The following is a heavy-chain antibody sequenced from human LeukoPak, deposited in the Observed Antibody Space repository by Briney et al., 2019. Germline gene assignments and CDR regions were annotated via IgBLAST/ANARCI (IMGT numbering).Heavy chain of an antibody. CDR3: ARPYYDSSGSHFDY. CDR1: GFTFSSYW. CDR2: IKQDGSEK. D-gene: IGHD3-22*01. V-gene: IGHV3-7*01. Sequence: GGSLRLSCAASGFTFSSYWMSWVRQAPGKGLEWVANIKQDGSEKYYVDPVKGRFTISRDNAKNSLYLQMNSLRAEDTAVYYCARPYYDSSGSHFDYWGQGTLVTVSS. J-gene: IGHJ4*02.